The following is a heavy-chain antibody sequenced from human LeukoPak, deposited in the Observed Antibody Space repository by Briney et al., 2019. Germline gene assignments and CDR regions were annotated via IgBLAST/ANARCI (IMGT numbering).Heavy chain of an antibody. CDR3: PTSSSPHYYYYYGMDV. Sequence: GRSLRLSCAASGFTFSSYAMHWVRQAPGKGLEWVAVISYDGSNKYYADSVKGRFTISRDNSKNTLYLQVNSLRAEDTAVYYCPTSSSPHYYYYYGMDVWGQGTTVTVSS. V-gene: IGHV3-30-3*01. CDR2: ISYDGSNK. CDR1: GFTFSSYA. J-gene: IGHJ6*02. D-gene: IGHD6-6*01.